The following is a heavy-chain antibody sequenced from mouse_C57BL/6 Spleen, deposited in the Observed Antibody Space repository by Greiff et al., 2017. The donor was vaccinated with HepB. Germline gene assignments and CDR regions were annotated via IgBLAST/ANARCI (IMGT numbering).Heavy chain of an antibody. D-gene: IGHD2-2*01. CDR3: ARYGGYDDWYFDV. CDR1: GFTFTDYY. J-gene: IGHJ1*03. CDR2: IRNKANGYTT. Sequence: EVKLMESGGGLVQPGGSLSLSCAASGFTFTDYYMSWVRQPPGKALEWLGFIRNKANGYTTEYSASVKGRFTISRDNSQSILYLQMNALRAEDSATYYCARYGGYDDWYFDVWGTGTTVTVSS. V-gene: IGHV7-3*01.